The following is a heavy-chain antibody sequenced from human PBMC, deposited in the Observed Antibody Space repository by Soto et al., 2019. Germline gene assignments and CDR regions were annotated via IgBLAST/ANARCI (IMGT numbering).Heavy chain of an antibody. D-gene: IGHD2-8*01. J-gene: IGHJ4*02. V-gene: IGHV1-3*01. CDR3: ARLRARYCTNGVCYTFDY. CDR1: GYTFTSYA. Sequence: ASVKVSCKASGYTFTSYAMHWVRQAPGQRLEWMGWINAGNGNTKYSQKFQGGVTITGDTSASTAYMELSSLRSEDTAVYYGARLRARYCTNGVCYTFDYWGQGTLVTVSS. CDR2: INAGNGNT.